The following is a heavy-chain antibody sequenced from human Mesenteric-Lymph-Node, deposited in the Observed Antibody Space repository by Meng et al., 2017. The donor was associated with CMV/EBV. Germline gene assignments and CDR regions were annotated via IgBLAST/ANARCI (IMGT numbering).Heavy chain of an antibody. CDR2: INHSGSS. J-gene: IGHJ4*02. CDR3: ARHQRWLKSEGGFNY. V-gene: IGHV4-34*01. Sequence: QVQVQDWGAGLLKPSETLSLTCAVYGWCFSVYYWSWIRQPPGKGLEWIGEINHSGSSNYNPSLKSRVTISVDTSKNQFSLKLSSVTAADTAVYYCARHQRWLKSEGGFNYWGQGTLVTVSS. CDR1: GWCFSVYY. D-gene: IGHD4-23*01.